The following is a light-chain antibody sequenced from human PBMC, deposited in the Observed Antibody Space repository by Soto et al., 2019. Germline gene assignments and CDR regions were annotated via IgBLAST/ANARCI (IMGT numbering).Light chain of an antibody. CDR2: GAS. Sequence: DIQMTQSPPSVSASVGARVTITCRASQDVGKWLAWYQQKPGKPPKVLIYGASNLQSGVPPRFSGSGSGTDFTLAISSLQPEDSATYYCLQDINYPWTFGQGTKVDNK. V-gene: IGKV1-12*01. CDR3: LQDINYPWT. J-gene: IGKJ1*01. CDR1: QDVGKW.